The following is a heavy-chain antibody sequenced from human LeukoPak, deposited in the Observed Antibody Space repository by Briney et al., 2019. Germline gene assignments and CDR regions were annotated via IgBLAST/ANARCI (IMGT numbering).Heavy chain of an antibody. Sequence: SETLSLTCAVSGGSVSGRYWDWIRQPPGKGLEWIGYIYASGSANYHPSLKSRVTISLDTSENHVSLRLTSVTAEDTAVYYCAREAPGGSGWTYFDYWGQGSLVTVSS. D-gene: IGHD6-19*01. CDR3: AREAPGGSGWTYFDY. V-gene: IGHV4-59*02. CDR2: IYASGSA. J-gene: IGHJ4*02. CDR1: GGSVSGRY.